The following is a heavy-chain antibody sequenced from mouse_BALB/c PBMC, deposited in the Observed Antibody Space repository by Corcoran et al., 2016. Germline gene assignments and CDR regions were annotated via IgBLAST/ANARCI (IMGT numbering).Heavy chain of an antibody. CDR2: ILPGSGST. CDR1: SYTFSSYW. J-gene: IGHJ2*01. V-gene: IGHV1-9*01. Sequence: QVQLQQSGAELMKPGASVKISCKSTSYTFSSYWIEWVKQRPGHGLEWIGEILPGSGSTNYNEKFKGKATFTADSSSNTVYMQLSSLTSEDSAVYYCARRAYYYRDFDYWGQGTTLTVSS. D-gene: IGHD2-10*01. CDR3: ARRAYYYRDFDY.